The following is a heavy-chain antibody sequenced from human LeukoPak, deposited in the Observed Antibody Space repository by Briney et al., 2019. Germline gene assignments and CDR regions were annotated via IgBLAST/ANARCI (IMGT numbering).Heavy chain of an antibody. CDR2: IYYGGST. CDR1: GGSISSYY. J-gene: IGHJ4*02. CDR3: ARDGRYYDSSGYYPLFDY. D-gene: IGHD3-22*01. V-gene: IGHV4-59*01. Sequence: PSETLSLTRTVSGGSISSYYWSWIRQPPGKGLEWIGYIYYGGSTNYNPSLKSRVTISVDTSKNQFSLKLSSVTAADTAVYYCARDGRYYDSSGYYPLFDYWGQGTLVTVSP.